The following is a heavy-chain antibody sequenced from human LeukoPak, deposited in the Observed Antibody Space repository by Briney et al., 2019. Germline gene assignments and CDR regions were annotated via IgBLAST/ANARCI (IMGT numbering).Heavy chain of an antibody. J-gene: IGHJ6*02. V-gene: IGHV7-4-1*02. CDR1: GYTFTSYA. Sequence: GASVKVSCKASGYTFTSYAMNRVRQAPGQGLEWMGWINTNTGNPTYAQGFTGRFVFSLDTSVSTASLQISSLKAEDTAVYYCARDTPSEGMDVWGQGTTVTVSS. CDR2: INTNTGNP. CDR3: ARDTPSEGMDV. D-gene: IGHD1-26*01.